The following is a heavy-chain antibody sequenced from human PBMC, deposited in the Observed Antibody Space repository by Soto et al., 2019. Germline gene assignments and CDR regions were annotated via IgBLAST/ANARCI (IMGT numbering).Heavy chain of an antibody. J-gene: IGHJ5*02. CDR2: IHDSGNT. CDR1: GGSVSIGDYL. V-gene: IGHV4-30-4*01. D-gene: IGHD4-17*01. CDR3: ARARGGDSGDYASLFDR. Sequence: VQLQESGPGLVTPSQTLSLTCTVFGGSVSIGDYLWSWIRQRPGKGLEWIGYIHDSGNTYYNPSLKSRVTISPDTSKNQFSLKVTSMTAADTAVYFCARARGGDSGDYASLFDRWGQGNLVTVSS.